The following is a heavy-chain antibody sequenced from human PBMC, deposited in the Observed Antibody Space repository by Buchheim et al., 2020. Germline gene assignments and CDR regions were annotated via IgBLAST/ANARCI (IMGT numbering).Heavy chain of an antibody. CDR3: AKGLLLYADYYYYYMDV. CDR2: ISYDGSNK. J-gene: IGHJ6*03. D-gene: IGHD2-2*02. Sequence: QVQLVESGGGVVQPGRSLRLSCAASGFTFSTYGMHWVRQAPGKGLEWVAVISYDGSNKYYADSVKGRFTISRDNSKNTLYLQMNSRRAEDTAVYYCAKGLLLYADYYYYYMDVWGKGTT. CDR1: GFTFSTYG. V-gene: IGHV3-30*18.